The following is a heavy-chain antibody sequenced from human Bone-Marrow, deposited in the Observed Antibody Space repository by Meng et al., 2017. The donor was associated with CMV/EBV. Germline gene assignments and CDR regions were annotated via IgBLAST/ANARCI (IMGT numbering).Heavy chain of an antibody. CDR2: INPNSGGT. CDR1: GYTFTGYY. CDR3: ARTDSTTGNGLDY. J-gene: IGHJ4*01. Sequence: ASVKVSCKASGYTFTGYYMHWVRQAPGQGLEWMGWINPNSGGTSYAQKFQGRVTMTRDTSISTAYMELSRLRSEDTAVYYCARTDSTTGNGLDYWGQGTLVTVSS. D-gene: IGHD1-1*01. V-gene: IGHV1-2*02.